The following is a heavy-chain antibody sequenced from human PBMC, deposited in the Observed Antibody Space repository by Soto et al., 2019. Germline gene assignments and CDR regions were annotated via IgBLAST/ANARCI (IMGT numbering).Heavy chain of an antibody. CDR2: VNNDGTDT. V-gene: IGHV3-74*03. CDR1: GFTFSNYW. Sequence: EVQLVESGGGLVQPGGSLRLSCAASGFTFSNYWMYGVRQAPGKGLVCVSRVNNDGTDTTHEDSVKGRFTISRDNAENTLYLQMNSLRAEDTAVYYCARGGLQHALDVWGQGSTVTVSS. J-gene: IGHJ6*02. CDR3: ARGGLQHALDV. D-gene: IGHD6-13*01.